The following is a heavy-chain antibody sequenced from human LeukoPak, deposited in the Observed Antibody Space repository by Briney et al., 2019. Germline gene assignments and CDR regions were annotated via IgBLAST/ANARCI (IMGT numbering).Heavy chain of an antibody. V-gene: IGHV5-51*01. CDR1: GYIFTSQW. D-gene: IGHD3-16*01. Sequence: GESLKISCKASGYIFTSQWIVWVRQVPGKGLEWMGMIYPDDSDTRYSPSFQGQVTISADKSINTASLHWSSLKASDTAIYYCARRGKMSTASHWLDPWGQGTLVTVSS. J-gene: IGHJ5*02. CDR3: ARRGKMSTASHWLDP. CDR2: IYPDDSDT.